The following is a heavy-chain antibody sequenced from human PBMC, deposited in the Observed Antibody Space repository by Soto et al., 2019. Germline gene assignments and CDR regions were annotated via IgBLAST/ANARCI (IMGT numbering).Heavy chain of an antibody. CDR3: ARDNSYDSRRRGYFDY. J-gene: IGHJ4*02. CDR2: IYYSGST. D-gene: IGHD3-22*01. CDR1: GGSISSGDYY. V-gene: IGHV4-30-4*01. Sequence: QVQLQESGPGLVKPSQTLSLTCTVSGGSISSGDYYWSWIRQPPGKGLEWIGYIYYSGSTYYNPSLKSRVTISVDTSKNQSSLKLSSVTAADTAVYYCARDNSYDSRRRGYFDYWGQGTLVTVSS.